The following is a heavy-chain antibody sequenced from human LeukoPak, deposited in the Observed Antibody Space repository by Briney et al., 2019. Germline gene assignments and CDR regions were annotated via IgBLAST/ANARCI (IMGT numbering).Heavy chain of an antibody. CDR2: ISSSSSYI. V-gene: IGHV3-21*01. D-gene: IGHD2-2*02. Sequence: XXXXGKXLEWVSSISSSSSYIYYADSVKGRFTISRDNAKNSLYLQMNSLRAEDAAVYYCARTIQLDYWGQGTLVTVSS. CDR3: ARTIQLDY. J-gene: IGHJ4*02.